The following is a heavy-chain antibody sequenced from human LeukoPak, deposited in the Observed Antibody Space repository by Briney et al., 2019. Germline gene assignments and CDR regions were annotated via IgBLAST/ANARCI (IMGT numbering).Heavy chain of an antibody. J-gene: IGHJ4*02. CDR1: GFTFSSYW. Sequence: GGSLRLSCAASGFTFSSYWMSWVRQAPGKGLEWVANIKQDGSEKYYVDSVKGRFTISRDNAKNSLYLQMNSLRTEDTAVYYCASWGYSSGWYYGGWGQGTLVTVSS. V-gene: IGHV3-7*01. CDR3: ASWGYSSGWYYGG. D-gene: IGHD6-19*01. CDR2: IKQDGSEK.